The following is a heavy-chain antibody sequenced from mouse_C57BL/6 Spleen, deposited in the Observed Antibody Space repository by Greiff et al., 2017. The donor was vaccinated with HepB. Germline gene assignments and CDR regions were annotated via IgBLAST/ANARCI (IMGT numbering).Heavy chain of an antibody. D-gene: IGHD2-5*01. CDR3: ARERGEGFAYYSNCFDD. V-gene: IGHV5-4*01. CDR2: ISDGGSYT. CDR1: GFTFSSYA. J-gene: IGHJ2*01. Sequence: EVMLVESGGGLVKPGGSLKLSCAASGFTFSSYAMSWVRQTPEKRLEWVATISDGGSYTYYPDNVKGRFTISRDNAKNNLYLQMSHLKSEDTAMYYCARERGEGFAYYSNCFDDWGQGTTLTVSA.